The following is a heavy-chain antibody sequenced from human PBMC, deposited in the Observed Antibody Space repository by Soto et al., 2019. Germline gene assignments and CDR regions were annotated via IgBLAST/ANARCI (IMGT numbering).Heavy chain of an antibody. J-gene: IGHJ4*02. CDR3: ARDVGPVTIFGEALSGYFDF. CDR2: IKEDGSER. CDR1: GFSFGTYW. V-gene: IGHV3-7*03. D-gene: IGHD3-3*01. Sequence: GGSLRLSCAVSGFSFGTYWMSWVRQAPGKGLEWLASIKEDGSERYYLDSVKGRFTISRDNAKDSLSLQMNSLRGEDTAFYYCARDVGPVTIFGEALSGYFDFWGQGTLVTV.